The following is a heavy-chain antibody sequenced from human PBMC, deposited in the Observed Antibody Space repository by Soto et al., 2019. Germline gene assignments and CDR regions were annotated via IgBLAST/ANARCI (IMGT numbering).Heavy chain of an antibody. CDR3: ASLSSGWYFDY. D-gene: IGHD6-19*01. J-gene: IGHJ4*02. CDR2: IYYSGST. V-gene: IGHV4-39*01. CDR1: GGSISSSSYY. Sequence: SXTLSLTCTVSGGSISSSSYYWGWIRQPPGKGLEWIGSIYYSGSTYYNPSLKSRVTISVDTSKNQFSLKLSSVTAADTAVYYCASLSSGWYFDYWGQGTLVTVSS.